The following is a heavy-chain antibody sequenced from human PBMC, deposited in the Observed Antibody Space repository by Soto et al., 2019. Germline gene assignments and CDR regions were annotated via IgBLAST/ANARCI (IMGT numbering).Heavy chain of an antibody. Sequence: SETLSLTCTVSGGSISSGGYYWSWIRQHPGKGLEWIGYIYYSGSTYYNPSLKSRVTISVDTSKNQFSLKLSSATAADTAVYYCARGFYDFWTFDYWGQGTLVTVSS. V-gene: IGHV4-31*03. CDR2: IYYSGST. CDR1: GGSISSGGYY. CDR3: ARGFYDFWTFDY. D-gene: IGHD3-3*01. J-gene: IGHJ4*02.